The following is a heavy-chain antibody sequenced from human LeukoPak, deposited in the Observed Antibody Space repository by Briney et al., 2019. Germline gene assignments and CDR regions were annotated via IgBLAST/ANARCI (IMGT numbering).Heavy chain of an antibody. Sequence: SETLSLTCAVYGGSFSGYYWSWIRQPPGKGLEWIGEINHSGSTNYKPSLKSGVTISVDTSKNQFSLKLSSVTAADTAVYYCARGRYYDYVWGSYRPFDYWGQGTLVTVSS. D-gene: IGHD3-16*02. CDR2: INHSGST. CDR3: ARGRYYDYVWGSYRPFDY. J-gene: IGHJ4*02. V-gene: IGHV4-34*01. CDR1: GGSFSGYY.